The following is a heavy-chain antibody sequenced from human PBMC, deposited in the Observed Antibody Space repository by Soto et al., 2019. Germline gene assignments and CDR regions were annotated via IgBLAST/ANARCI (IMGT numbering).Heavy chain of an antibody. J-gene: IGHJ3*02. CDR2: IIPIFGTA. Sequence: GLEWMGGIIPIFGTANYAQKFQGRVTITADESTSTAYMELSSLRSEDTAVYYCARDLEYYYDRSGAFDIWGQGTMVTVSS. D-gene: IGHD3-22*01. CDR3: ARDLEYYYDRSGAFDI. V-gene: IGHV1-69*01.